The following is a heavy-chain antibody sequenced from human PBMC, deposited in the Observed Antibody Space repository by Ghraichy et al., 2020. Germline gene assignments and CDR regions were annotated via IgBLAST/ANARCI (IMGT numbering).Heavy chain of an antibody. CDR1: GGTFSNYV. Sequence: SVKDSCKASGGTFSNYVISWVRQAPGQGLEWMGRIIPILGKIDYAQKFQGRVTITADKSTGTAYMEVNNLRSEDTAVYYCARNGYCSGGSCYSTPHDYWGQGTLVTVSS. V-gene: IGHV1-69*04. J-gene: IGHJ4*02. CDR2: IIPILGKI. CDR3: ARNGYCSGGSCYSTPHDY. D-gene: IGHD2-15*01.